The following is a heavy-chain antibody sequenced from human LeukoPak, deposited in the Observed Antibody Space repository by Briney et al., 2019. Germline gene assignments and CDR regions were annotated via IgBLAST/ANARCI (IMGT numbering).Heavy chain of an antibody. D-gene: IGHD3-16*01. CDR3: ARGGGSYFDS. J-gene: IGHJ4*02. Sequence: GGSRRLSCAASRFTFSSFGMHWVRQAPGQGLEWVAVISDDGSKIYYADSVKGRFTISRDNSKNTLYLQMNSLRPEDTAVYYCARGGGSYFDSWGQGTLVTVSS. V-gene: IGHV3-30*03. CDR1: RFTFSSFG. CDR2: ISDDGSKI.